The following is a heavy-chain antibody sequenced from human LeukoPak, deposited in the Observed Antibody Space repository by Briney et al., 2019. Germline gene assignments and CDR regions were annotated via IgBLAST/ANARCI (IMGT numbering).Heavy chain of an antibody. J-gene: IGHJ6*03. CDR2: ISSSSSTI. CDR1: GFTFSNSG. V-gene: IGHV3-48*04. Sequence: GGSLRLPCAASGFTFSNSGMHWVRQAPGKGLEWVSHISSSSSTIYYADSVKGRFTISRDNAKNSLYLQMNSLRAEDTAVYYCARDRDRSAAYYYYYMGVWGKGTTVTASS. CDR3: ARDRDRSAAYYYYYMGV. D-gene: IGHD3-22*01.